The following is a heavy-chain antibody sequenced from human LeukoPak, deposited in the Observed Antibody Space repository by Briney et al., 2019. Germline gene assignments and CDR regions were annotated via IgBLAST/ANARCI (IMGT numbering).Heavy chain of an antibody. CDR2: ISYDASNK. CDR3: ARGTTDIVAEISDAFDI. V-gene: IGHV3-30-3*01. D-gene: IGHD5-12*01. CDR1: GFTFSAFA. Sequence: PGRSLRFSGAASGFTFSAFAMHWARQAPGKGLEWVAAISYDASNKYYAVSVRGRFTISRDNSRNTLFLQMNSLRAEDTAVYYCARGTTDIVAEISDAFDIWGQGTVVTVSS. J-gene: IGHJ3*02.